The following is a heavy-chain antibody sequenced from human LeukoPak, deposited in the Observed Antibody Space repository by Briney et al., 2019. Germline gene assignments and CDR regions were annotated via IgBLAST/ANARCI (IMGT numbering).Heavy chain of an antibody. CDR2: IKEDGSEK. CDR3: ANEGGGAFDI. J-gene: IGHJ3*02. Sequence: GGSLRLSCAASGFTFSSYWMSWVRQAPGKGLEWVANIKEDGSEKYYVDSVKGRFTISRDNAKNSVYLQMNSLRGEDTAVYYCANEGGGAFDIWGQGTLVTVSS. V-gene: IGHV3-7*01. CDR1: GFTFSSYW. D-gene: IGHD3-16*01.